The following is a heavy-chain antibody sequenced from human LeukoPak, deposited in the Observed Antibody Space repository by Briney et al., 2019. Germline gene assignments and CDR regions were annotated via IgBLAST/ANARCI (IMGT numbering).Heavy chain of an antibody. V-gene: IGHV3-7*03. D-gene: IGHD4-17*01. Sequence: PGGSLRLSCAASGFTFSSYWMSWVRQAPGGWLEWVANIKKDVSDKFYVDSVKGRFTISRDNGKDSLYLQMNSLRVEDTAVYYCARDFEFGDENDCWGQGALVTVSS. CDR1: GFTFSSYW. J-gene: IGHJ4*02. CDR2: IKKDVSDK. CDR3: ARDFEFGDENDC.